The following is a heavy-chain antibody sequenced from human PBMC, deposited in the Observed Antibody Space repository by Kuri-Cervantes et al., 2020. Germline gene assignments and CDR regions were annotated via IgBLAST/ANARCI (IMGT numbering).Heavy chain of an antibody. V-gene: IGHV3-30*18. J-gene: IGHJ4*02. CDR1: GFTFSSYG. Sequence: LSLTCAASGFTFSSYGMHWVRQAPGKGLEWVAVISYDGSNKYYADSAKGRFTISRDNSKNTLYLQMNSLRAEDTAVYYCAKGGYSSGWYFDYWGQGTLVTVSS. D-gene: IGHD6-19*01. CDR3: AKGGYSSGWYFDY. CDR2: ISYDGSNK.